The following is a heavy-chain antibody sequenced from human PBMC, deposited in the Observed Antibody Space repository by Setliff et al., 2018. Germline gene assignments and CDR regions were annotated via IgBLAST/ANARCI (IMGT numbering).Heavy chain of an antibody. CDR3: ARLNRQWLVGY. Sequence: SETLSLTCTVSGGSISSSSYYWGWIRQPPGKGLEWTGSIYYSGSTYYNPSLKSRVTISVDTSKNQFSLKLSSVTAADTAVYYCARLNRQWLVGYWGQGTLVTVSS. D-gene: IGHD6-19*01. CDR1: GGSISSSSYY. V-gene: IGHV4-39*01. J-gene: IGHJ4*02. CDR2: IYYSGST.